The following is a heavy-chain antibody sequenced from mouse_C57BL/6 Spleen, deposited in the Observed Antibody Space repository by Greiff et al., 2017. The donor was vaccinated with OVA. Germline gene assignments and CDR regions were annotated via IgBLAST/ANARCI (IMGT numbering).Heavy chain of an antibody. CDR3: ISNYAMDY. D-gene: IGHD1-1*01. Sequence: VQRVESGAELVKPGASVKISCKASGYAFSSYWMNWVKQRPGKGLEWIGQIYPGDGDTNYNGKFKGKATLTADKSSSTAYMQLSSLTSEDSAVYFCISNYAMDYWGQGTSVTVSS. CDR2: IYPGDGDT. CDR1: GYAFSSYW. J-gene: IGHJ4*01. V-gene: IGHV1-80*01.